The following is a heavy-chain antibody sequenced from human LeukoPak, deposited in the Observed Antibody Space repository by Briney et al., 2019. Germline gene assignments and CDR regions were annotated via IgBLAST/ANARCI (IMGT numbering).Heavy chain of an antibody. CDR3: ARVVHRLGAFDI. CDR2: IYYSGST. V-gene: IGHV4-31*03. CDR1: GGSISSGVYY. J-gene: IGHJ3*02. D-gene: IGHD6-6*01. Sequence: SQTLSLTGTVSGGSISSGVYYWSWIRQHPGKGLEWIGYIYYSGSTYYNPSLKSRVTISVDTSKNQFSLKLSSVTAADTAVYYCARVVHRLGAFDIWGQGTMVTVSS.